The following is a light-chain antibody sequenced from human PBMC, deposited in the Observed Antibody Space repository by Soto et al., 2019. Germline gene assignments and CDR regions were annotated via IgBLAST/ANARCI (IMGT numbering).Light chain of an antibody. Sequence: TQSPSTLCASVGDRVTITCRASQSVSSYLAWYQQKPGQAPRLLIYGASTRAPGFPARFSGSGSGTDFTLTISSLQSEDFAVYYCQQYNNWPWTFGQGTKVDIK. J-gene: IGKJ1*01. V-gene: IGKV3-15*01. CDR1: QSVSSY. CDR2: GAS. CDR3: QQYNNWPWT.